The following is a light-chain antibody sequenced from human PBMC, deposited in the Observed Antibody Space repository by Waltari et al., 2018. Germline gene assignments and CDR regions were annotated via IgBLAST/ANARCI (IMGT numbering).Light chain of an antibody. CDR1: QSLSKKY. CDR2: GAS. J-gene: IGKJ2*01. Sequence: RASQSLSKKYLAWYQQKPGQAPRLLIYGASSRAAGIPDRFSGSGSGTDFTLTISRLEPEDFVMYYCQQYGSSVMYTFGQGTKLEIK. V-gene: IGKV3-20*01. CDR3: QQYGSSVMYT.